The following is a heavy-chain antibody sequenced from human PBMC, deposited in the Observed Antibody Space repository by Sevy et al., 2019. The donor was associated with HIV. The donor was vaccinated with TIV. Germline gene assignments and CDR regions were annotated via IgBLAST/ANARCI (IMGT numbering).Heavy chain of an antibody. V-gene: IGHV3-33*01. CDR1: GFIFSSYG. CDR3: AYGDNFDY. Sequence: GGSLRLSCVASGFIFSSYGMHWIRQAPGKGLEWVAVIWDDGGNKYYANSVKGRFTISRDNSKNTLYLQMNSLRAEDTSVYYCAYGDNFDYWGQGTLVTVSS. D-gene: IGHD4-17*01. J-gene: IGHJ4*02. CDR2: IWDDGGNK.